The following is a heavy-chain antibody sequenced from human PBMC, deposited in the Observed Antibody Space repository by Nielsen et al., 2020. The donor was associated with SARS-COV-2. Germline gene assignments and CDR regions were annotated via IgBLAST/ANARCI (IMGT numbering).Heavy chain of an antibody. J-gene: IGHJ5*02. V-gene: IGHV4-39*07. D-gene: IGHD2-15*01. CDR2: IYYSGST. Sequence: SETLSLTCTVSGGSISSSSYYWGWIRQPPGKGLEWIGSIYYSGSTYYNPSLKSRVTISVDTSKNQFSLKLSSVTAADTAVYYCARSPRRVNYCSGGSCYKNWFDPWGQGTLVTVSS. CDR1: GGSISSSSYY. CDR3: ARSPRRVNYCSGGSCYKNWFDP.